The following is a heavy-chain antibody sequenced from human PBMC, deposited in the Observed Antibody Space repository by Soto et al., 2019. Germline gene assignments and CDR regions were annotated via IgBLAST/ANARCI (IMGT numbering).Heavy chain of an antibody. Sequence: GGSLRLSCAASGFTFSSYGMHWVRQAPGKGLEWVAVISYDGSNKYYADSVKGRFTISRDNSKNTLYLQMNSLRAEDTAVYYCAKDAGRRLNYDFLFVNYYGTDVWGQGTTVTVSS. CDR3: AKDAGRRLNYDFLFVNYYGTDV. D-gene: IGHD3-3*01. CDR1: GFTFSSYG. CDR2: ISYDGSNK. J-gene: IGHJ6*02. V-gene: IGHV3-30*18.